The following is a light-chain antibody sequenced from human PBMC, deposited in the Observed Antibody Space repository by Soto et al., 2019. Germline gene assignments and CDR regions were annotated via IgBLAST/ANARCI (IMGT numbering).Light chain of an antibody. V-gene: IGLV2-8*01. CDR3: SSYAGSNSYV. Sequence: QSVLTQPPSASGSPGQSVTISCTGTSTDVGAYNYVSWYQQRPGKAPKLMIFEVTKRPSGVPDRFSGSKSGNTASLTVSGVQADDEDDYYCSSYAGSNSYVFGTGTKVTVL. CDR2: EVT. J-gene: IGLJ1*01. CDR1: STDVGAYNY.